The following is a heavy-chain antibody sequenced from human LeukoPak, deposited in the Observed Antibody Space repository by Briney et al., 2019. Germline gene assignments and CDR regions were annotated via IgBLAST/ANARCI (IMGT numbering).Heavy chain of an antibody. CDR2: IYYSGST. J-gene: IGHJ5*02. CDR3: ARRGATGTPGAWFDP. V-gene: IGHV4-31*03. CDR1: GGSIGSGGYY. D-gene: IGHD1-7*01. Sequence: SETLSLTCTVSGGSIGSGGYYWSWIRQHPGKGLEWIGYIYYSGSTYYNPSLKSRVTISVDTSKNQFSLKLSSVTAADTAVYYCARRGATGTPGAWFDPWGQGTLVTVSS.